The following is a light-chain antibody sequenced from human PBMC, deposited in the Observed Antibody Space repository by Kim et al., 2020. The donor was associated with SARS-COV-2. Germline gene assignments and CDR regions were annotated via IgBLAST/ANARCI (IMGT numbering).Light chain of an antibody. Sequence: GQTGTVSCSGSSSNIENNYVYWYQQLPRTAPKLLIYSNNQRPSGVPDRFSGSKSGTSASLAISGLRSEDEADYHCAAWDDSLSGPVFGGGTQLTVL. V-gene: IGLV1-47*01. CDR2: SNN. CDR3: AAWDDSLSGPV. CDR1: SSNIENNY. J-gene: IGLJ3*02.